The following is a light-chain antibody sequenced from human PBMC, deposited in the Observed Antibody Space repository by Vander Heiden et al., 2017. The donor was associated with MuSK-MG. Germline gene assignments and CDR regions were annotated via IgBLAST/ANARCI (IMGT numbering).Light chain of an antibody. Sequence: QSVLTQPPSASGTPGQRVTISFSGSSSKLGRHYVYWYQQRPGTAPKLLIYRNNKRPSGVPDRFSGSKSGTAASLAISGLRSEDEADYYCAAWDDSLSCPVFGGGTKLTVL. CDR3: AAWDDSLSCPV. V-gene: IGLV1-47*01. CDR1: SSKLGRHY. CDR2: RNN. J-gene: IGLJ2*01.